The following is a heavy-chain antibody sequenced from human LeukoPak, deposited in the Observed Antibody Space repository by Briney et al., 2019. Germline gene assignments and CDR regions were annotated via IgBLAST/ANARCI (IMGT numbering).Heavy chain of an antibody. CDR1: GGSISSYH. CDR2: IYYSGIT. V-gene: IGHV4-59*01. J-gene: IGHJ4*02. Sequence: PSETLSLTCTVSGGSISSYHWSWIRQPPGKGLEWIGYIYYSGITNYNPSLKSRVTISVDTSKNQFSLKLSSVTAADTAVYYCAREGRRDGYIHYFDYWGQGTLVTVSS. CDR3: AREGRRDGYIHYFDY. D-gene: IGHD5-24*01.